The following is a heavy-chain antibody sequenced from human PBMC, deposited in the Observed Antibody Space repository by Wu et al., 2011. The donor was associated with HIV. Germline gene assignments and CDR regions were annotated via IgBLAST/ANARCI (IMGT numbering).Heavy chain of an antibody. CDR1: GYTFINSY. J-gene: IGHJ4*02. CDR2: LIPIFTTV. Sequence: EVRKPGASVKVSCKASGYTFINSYIHWVRQAPGQGLEWMGGLIPIFTTVNYAQKFQGRVTITTDESTSTAYMELSSLRSEDTAVYYCARASSLYRDSPNFASWGQGTLVTVSS. CDR3: ARASSLYRDSPNFAS. V-gene: IGHV1-69*05. D-gene: IGHD2-21*01.